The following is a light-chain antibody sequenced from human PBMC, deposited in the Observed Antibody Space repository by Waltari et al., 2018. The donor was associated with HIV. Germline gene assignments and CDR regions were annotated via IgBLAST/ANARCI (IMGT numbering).Light chain of an antibody. J-gene: IGLJ2*01. CDR3: SSYTSSSTLV. CDR1: SSDDGGSNY. Sequence: QSALTQPASVSGSPGQSITISCTGTSSDDGGSNYVSWYQQHPGKAPKPMIYDVSNRPSGVSNRCSGSKSGNTASLTISGLQAEDEADYYCSSYTSSSTLVFGGGTKLTVL. V-gene: IGLV2-14*03. CDR2: DVS.